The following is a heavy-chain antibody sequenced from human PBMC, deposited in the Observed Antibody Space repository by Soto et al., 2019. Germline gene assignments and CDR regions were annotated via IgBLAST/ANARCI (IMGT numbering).Heavy chain of an antibody. CDR3: ARGLRGLNSGMDV. CDR2: ISHDGSNE. D-gene: IGHD1-26*01. V-gene: IGHV3-30*01. CDR1: GFTFSRYG. J-gene: IGHJ6*02. Sequence: QVQLVETGGGVVQPGRSLRLSCAASGFTFSRYGMHWVCQAPGKGLEWVVVISHDGSNEYYADSVKGRFTISRDNSKNTLYLQMNSMRVEDTAVFYCARGLRGLNSGMDVLGQGTTVTVSS.